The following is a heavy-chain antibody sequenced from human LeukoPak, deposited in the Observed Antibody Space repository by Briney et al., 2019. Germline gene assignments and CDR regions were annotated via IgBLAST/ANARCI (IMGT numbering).Heavy chain of an antibody. J-gene: IGHJ4*02. CDR3: AKNYYDFWSGYGDY. D-gene: IGHD3-3*01. Sequence: PGGSLRLSCVASGFTFSSYAMSWVRQAPGKGLEWVSAISGSGGSTYYADSVKGRFTISRDNSKNTLYLQMNSLRAEDTAVYYCAKNYYDFWSGYGDYWGQGTLVTVSS. V-gene: IGHV3-23*01. CDR1: GFTFSSYA. CDR2: ISGSGGST.